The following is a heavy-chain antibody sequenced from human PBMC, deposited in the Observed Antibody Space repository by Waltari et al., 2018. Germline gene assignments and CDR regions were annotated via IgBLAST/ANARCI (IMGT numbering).Heavy chain of an antibody. D-gene: IGHD5-12*01. CDR1: GFTFSSYA. CDR3: ARRGGYDWYFDL. Sequence: EVQLLESGGGLVQPGGSLRLSCAASGFTFSSYAMSWVRQAPGKGLEWVSAMSGRGGSTYYADSVKGRFTISRDNAKNSLYLKMNSLRAEDTAVYYCARRGGYDWYFDLWGRGTLVTVSS. V-gene: IGHV3-23*01. CDR2: MSGRGGST. J-gene: IGHJ2*01.